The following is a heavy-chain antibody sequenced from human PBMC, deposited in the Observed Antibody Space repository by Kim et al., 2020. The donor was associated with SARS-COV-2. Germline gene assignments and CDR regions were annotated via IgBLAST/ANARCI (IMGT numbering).Heavy chain of an antibody. V-gene: IGHV4-34*01. J-gene: IGHJ3*02. CDR3: ARGRRWITFGGVIVKGAFDI. CDR2: INHSGST. Sequence: SETLSLTCAVYGGSFSGYYWSWIRQPPGKGLEWIGEINHSGSTNYNPSLKSRVTISVDTSKNQFSLKLSSVTAADTAVYYCARGRRWITFGGVIVKGAFDIWGQGTMVTVSS. CDR1: GGSFSGYY. D-gene: IGHD3-16*02.